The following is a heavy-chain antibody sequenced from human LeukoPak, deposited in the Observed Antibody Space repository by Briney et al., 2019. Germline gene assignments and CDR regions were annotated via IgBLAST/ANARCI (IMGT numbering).Heavy chain of an antibody. J-gene: IGHJ6*02. D-gene: IGHD2-21*02. Sequence: SETLSLTCTVSGGSISSYFWSWIRQPPGKGLEWIGYIYYSGSTNYNPSLKSRVTISVDTSKNQFSLKMRSVTAADTAVYYCARTYCGGDCYSVVYYYGMDVWGQGTTVTVS. CDR3: ARTYCGGDCYSVVYYYGMDV. CDR2: IYYSGST. V-gene: IGHV4-59*01. CDR1: GGSISSYF.